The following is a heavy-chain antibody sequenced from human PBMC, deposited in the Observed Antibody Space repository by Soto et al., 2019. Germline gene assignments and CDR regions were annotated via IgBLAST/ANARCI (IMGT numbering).Heavy chain of an antibody. Sequence: GGSLRLSCAASGFTFSNAWMSWVRQAPGKGLEWVGRIKSKTDGGTTDYAAPVKGRFTISRDDSKNTLYLQMNSLKTEDTAVYYCTTDRAGSGSYYIPWFDPWGQGTLVTVSS. D-gene: IGHD3-10*01. J-gene: IGHJ5*02. CDR3: TTDRAGSGSYYIPWFDP. CDR2: IKSKTDGGTT. CDR1: GFTFSNAW. V-gene: IGHV3-15*01.